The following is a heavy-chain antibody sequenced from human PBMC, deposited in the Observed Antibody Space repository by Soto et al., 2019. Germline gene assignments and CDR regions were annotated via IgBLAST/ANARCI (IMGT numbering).Heavy chain of an antibody. D-gene: IGHD2-2*01. CDR1: GFTFSNFA. V-gene: IGHV3-23*01. CDR3: AKDTSSSPYYMDV. CDR2: ITGSTGTT. Sequence: EVQILESGGGSVQPGGSLRLSCAASGFTFSNFAMSWVRHAPGKGLEWVSEITGSTGTTYYADSVRGRFIISRDNSKNNLDLQMNSLRAEDTAVYYWAKDTSSSPYYMDVWGKGTTVTVSS. J-gene: IGHJ6*03.